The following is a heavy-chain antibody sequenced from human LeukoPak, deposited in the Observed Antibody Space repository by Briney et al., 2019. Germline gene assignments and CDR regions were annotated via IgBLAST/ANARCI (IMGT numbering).Heavy chain of an antibody. Sequence: GGSLRLSCAASGFTFSSYSMNWVRQAPGKGLEWVANIKQDGSEKYYVDSVKGRFTISRDNAKNSLYLQMNSLRAEDTAVYYCASSLARITMVRGVIWGQGTLVTVSS. V-gene: IGHV3-7*01. CDR1: GFTFSSYS. CDR2: IKQDGSEK. CDR3: ASSLARITMVRGVI. J-gene: IGHJ4*02. D-gene: IGHD3-10*01.